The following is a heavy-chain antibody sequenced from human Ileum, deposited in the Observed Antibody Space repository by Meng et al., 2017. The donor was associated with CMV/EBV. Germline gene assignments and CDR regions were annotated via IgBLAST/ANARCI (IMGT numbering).Heavy chain of an antibody. V-gene: IGHV4-4*07. CDR1: GDSSTSFY. D-gene: IGHD3-16*01. CDR2: IYHGGST. Sequence: VDLQGADQGLVKTAETLSLTCTVPGDSSTSFYWSWIRQPAGKALEWIGRIYHGGSTNYNPSLKSRVTLSVDTSKNQFSMRLTSVTAADTAVYYCARGPGGFGDFNFDYWGQGTLVTVSS. J-gene: IGHJ4*02. CDR3: ARGPGGFGDFNFDY.